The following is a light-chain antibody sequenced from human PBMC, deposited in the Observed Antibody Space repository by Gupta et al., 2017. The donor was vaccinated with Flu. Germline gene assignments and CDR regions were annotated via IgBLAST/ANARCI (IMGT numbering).Light chain of an antibody. J-gene: IGKJ4*01. CDR1: QGISSA. CDR2: DAS. Sequence: AIQLTQSPSSLSASVGDRVTITCRASQGISSALAWYQQKPGKAPKLLIYDASSLESGVPSRFSGSGSGTDFTLTISSRQPEDFATYYCQQVNNYPITFGGGTKVEIK. V-gene: IGKV1D-13*01. CDR3: QQVNNYPIT.